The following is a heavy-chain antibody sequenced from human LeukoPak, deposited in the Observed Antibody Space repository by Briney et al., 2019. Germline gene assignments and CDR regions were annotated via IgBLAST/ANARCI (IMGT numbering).Heavy chain of an antibody. CDR3: ARDRGEGYFDY. D-gene: IGHD4-17*01. CDR1: GYTFTSYS. CDR2: INAGNGNT. V-gene: IGHV1-3*03. Sequence: GASVKVSCKASGYTFTSYSMHWVRQAPGQRLEWMGWINAGNGNTKYSQEFQGRVTMTRDTSASTAYMELSRLRSEDMAVYYCARDRGEGYFDYWGQGTLVTVSS. J-gene: IGHJ4*02.